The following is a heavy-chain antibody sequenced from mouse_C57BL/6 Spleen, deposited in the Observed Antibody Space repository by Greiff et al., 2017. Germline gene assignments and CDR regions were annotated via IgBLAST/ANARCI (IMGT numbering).Heavy chain of an antibody. V-gene: IGHV1-9*01. CDR2: ILPGSGST. Sequence: LVESGAELMKPGASVKLSCKATGYTFTGYWIEWVKQRPGHGLEWIGEILPGSGSTNYNEKFKGKATFTADTSSNTAYMQLSSLTTEDSAIYYCARLLYDYDDAAFAYWGQGTLVTVSA. CDR3: ARLLYDYDDAAFAY. D-gene: IGHD2-4*01. CDR1: GYTFTGYW. J-gene: IGHJ3*01.